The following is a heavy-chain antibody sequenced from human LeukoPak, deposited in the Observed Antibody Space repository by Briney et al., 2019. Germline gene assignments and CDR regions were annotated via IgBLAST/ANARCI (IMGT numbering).Heavy chain of an antibody. CDR1: GGSISSYY. V-gene: IGHV4-4*07. Sequence: PSETLSLTCTVSGGSISSYYWSWIRQPAGKGLEWIGRLYTSGSTNYNPSLKSRVTMSVDTSKNQFSLELSSVTAADTAMYYCARQSRYYGSGKGNTWFDPWGQGTLVTVSS. D-gene: IGHD3-10*01. CDR2: LYTSGST. CDR3: ARQSRYYGSGKGNTWFDP. J-gene: IGHJ5*02.